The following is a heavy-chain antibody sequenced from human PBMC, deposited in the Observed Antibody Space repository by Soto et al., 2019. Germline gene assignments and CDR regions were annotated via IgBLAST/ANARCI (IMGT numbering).Heavy chain of an antibody. D-gene: IGHD6-13*01. Sequence: AGGSLRLSCSASGFTFSTCSMHWVRQAPGKGLEYVSTVSSNGGNTYYADSVKDRFTITRDNSRDTLYLQMTSLRLEDKATYYCLKATSAGPGRSYDYWGQGTLVTV. J-gene: IGHJ4*02. V-gene: IGHV3-64D*08. CDR3: LKATSAGPGRSYDY. CDR2: VSSNGGNT. CDR1: GFTFSTCS.